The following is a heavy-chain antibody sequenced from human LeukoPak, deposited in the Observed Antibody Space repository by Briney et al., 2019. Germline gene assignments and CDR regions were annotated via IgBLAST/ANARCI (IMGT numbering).Heavy chain of an antibody. V-gene: IGHV3-23*01. CDR1: GFTFSSYA. CDR3: AKRFSSGWRYAFDI. J-gene: IGHJ3*02. D-gene: IGHD6-19*01. CDR2: ISDSGGST. Sequence: GGSLRLSCAASGFTFSSYAMSWVRQDPGKGLEWISAISDSGGSTYYADSVRGRFTISRDNSKNTLFLQMNSLRAEDTAIYYCAKRFSSGWRYAFDIWGQGTMVTVSS.